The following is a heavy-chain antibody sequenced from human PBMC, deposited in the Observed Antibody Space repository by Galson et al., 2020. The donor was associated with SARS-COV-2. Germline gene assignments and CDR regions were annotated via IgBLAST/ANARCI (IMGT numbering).Heavy chain of an antibody. D-gene: IGHD3-3*01. CDR2: ISSSGSTI. CDR1: GFTFSDYY. CDR3: ARDSFWSGYYSLFDY. V-gene: IGHV3-11*01. Sequence: GESLKISCAASGFTFSDYYMSWIRQAPGKGLEWVSYISSSGSTIYYADSVKGRFTISRDNAKNSLYLQMNSLRAEDTAVYYCARDSFWSGYYSLFDYWGQGTLVTVSS. J-gene: IGHJ4*02.